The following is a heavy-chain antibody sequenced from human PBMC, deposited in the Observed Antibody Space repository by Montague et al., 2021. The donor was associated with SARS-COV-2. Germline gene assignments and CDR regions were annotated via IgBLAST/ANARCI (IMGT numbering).Heavy chain of an antibody. Sequence: SLRLSCAASGFTFSSYSMNWVRQAPGKGLEWVSSISSSSSYIYXXXSXXGRFTISRDNAKNSLYLQMNSLRAEDTAVYYCASELHPNYYYGMDVWGQGTTVTVS. V-gene: IGHV3-21*01. CDR1: GFTFSSYS. J-gene: IGHJ6*02. CDR3: ASELHPNYYYGMDV. D-gene: IGHD4-11*01. CDR2: ISSSSSYI.